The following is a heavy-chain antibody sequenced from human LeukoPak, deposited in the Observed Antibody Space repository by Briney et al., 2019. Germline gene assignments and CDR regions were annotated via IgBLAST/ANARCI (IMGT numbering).Heavy chain of an antibody. D-gene: IGHD2-21*01. V-gene: IGHV3-30*18. CDR3: VKLEMVVRDY. J-gene: IGHJ4*02. CDR2: ISYDGSNK. CDR1: GFTFSSYG. Sequence: GGSLRLSCAASGFTFSSYGMHWVRQAPGKGLEWVAVISYDGSNKYYADSVKGRFTISRDNSKNTLYLQMNSLRAGDTAVYYCVKLEMVVRDYWGQGTLVTVSS.